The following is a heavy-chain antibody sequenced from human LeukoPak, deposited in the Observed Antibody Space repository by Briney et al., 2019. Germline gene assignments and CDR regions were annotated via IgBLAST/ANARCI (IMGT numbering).Heavy chain of an antibody. V-gene: IGHV3-33*01. CDR3: ARDARGEISLLTGYYTSWYFDL. D-gene: IGHD3-9*01. CDR1: GFTFSSYG. Sequence: GGSLRLSCAASGFTFSSYGMHWVLQAPGKGLEWVAVIWYDGSNKYYADSVKGRFTISRDNSKNTLYLQMNSLRAEDTAVYYCARDARGEISLLTGYYTSWYFDLWGRGTLVTVSS. J-gene: IGHJ2*01. CDR2: IWYDGSNK.